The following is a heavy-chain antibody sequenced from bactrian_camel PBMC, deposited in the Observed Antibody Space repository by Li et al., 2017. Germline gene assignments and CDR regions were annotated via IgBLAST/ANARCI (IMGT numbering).Heavy chain of an antibody. V-gene: IGHV3S53*01. CDR1: GSIYSDAC. Sequence: HVQLVESGGGSVQAGGSLRLSCGASGSIYSDACVGWLRQAPGKEREGVAAIDSDGIATYADSVKGRFTISDDDASNTLYLEMNNLEPEDTAMHYCAARMWFWGGRRPPSGQNRTPPGVRGPRSPSP. CDR2: IDSDGIA. J-gene: IGHJ6*01. D-gene: IGHD2*01. CDR3: AARMWFWGGRRPPSGQNRTPP.